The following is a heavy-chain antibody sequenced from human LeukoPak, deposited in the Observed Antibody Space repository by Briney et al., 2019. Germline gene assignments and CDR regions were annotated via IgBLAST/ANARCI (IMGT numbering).Heavy chain of an antibody. J-gene: IGHJ6*02. D-gene: IGHD3-10*01. Sequence: SETLSLTCTASGGSISSGGYYWSWIRQHPGKGLEWIGYIYYSGSTYYNPSLKSRVTISVDTSKNQFSLKLSSVTAADTAVYYCASLTMGGDYYYYYGMDVWGQGTTVTVSS. CDR1: GGSISSGGYY. CDR3: ASLTMGGDYYYYYGMDV. V-gene: IGHV4-31*03. CDR2: IYYSGST.